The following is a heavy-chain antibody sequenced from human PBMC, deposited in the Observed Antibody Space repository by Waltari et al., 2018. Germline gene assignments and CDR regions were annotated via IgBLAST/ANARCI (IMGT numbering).Heavy chain of an antibody. CDR2: INHSGST. J-gene: IGHJ6*03. Sequence: QVQLQQWDAGLLKPSETLSLTCAVYGGSFSGYYWSWIRQPPGKGLEWIGEINHSGSTNDNPSLKSRVTISVDTSKNQFSLKLSSVTAADTAVYYCARGLRYSSGWSYYYYYMDVWGKGTTVTISS. D-gene: IGHD6-19*01. CDR3: ARGLRYSSGWSYYYYYMDV. V-gene: IGHV4-34*01. CDR1: GGSFSGYY.